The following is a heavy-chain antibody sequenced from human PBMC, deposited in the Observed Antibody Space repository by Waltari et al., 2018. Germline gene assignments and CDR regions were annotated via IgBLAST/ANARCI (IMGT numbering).Heavy chain of an antibody. Sequence: QVQLVQSGAEVKKPGSSVKVSCKASGGTFSSYAISWVRQAPGQGLEWMGGIIPIFGTANYAQKSQGRVTITTDESTSTAYMELSSLRSEDTAVYYCARDVLGYDSSGYADYWGQGTLVTVSS. J-gene: IGHJ4*02. D-gene: IGHD3-22*01. CDR2: IIPIFGTA. V-gene: IGHV1-69*05. CDR1: GGTFSSYA. CDR3: ARDVLGYDSSGYADY.